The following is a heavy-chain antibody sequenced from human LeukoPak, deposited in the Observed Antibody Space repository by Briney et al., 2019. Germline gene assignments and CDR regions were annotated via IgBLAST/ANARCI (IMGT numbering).Heavy chain of an antibody. CDR3: ANKPTASFDY. D-gene: IGHD4-17*01. CDR1: GFTFKSYA. J-gene: IGHJ4*02. CDR2: ISGSGGST. Sequence: GRSLRLSCAASGFTFKSYALHWVRQAPGKGPEWVSAISGSGGSTYYADSVKGRFTISRDNSKNTLYLQMNSLRAEDTAVYYCANKPTASFDYWGQGTLVTVSS. V-gene: IGHV3-23*01.